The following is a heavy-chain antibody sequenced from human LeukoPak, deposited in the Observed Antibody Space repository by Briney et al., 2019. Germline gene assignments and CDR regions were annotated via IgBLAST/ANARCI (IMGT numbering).Heavy chain of an antibody. Sequence: GGSMRLACAASGFTVSSYWMSWVRQAPGKGREWVANMKQDGSEKYSADSVKGRFTISRDNAKNSLYLQMNSLRAEDTAIYYCASQGGIGWDAFDIWGQGTLVTVSS. CDR3: ASQGGIGWDAFDI. D-gene: IGHD3-22*01. CDR1: GFTVSSYW. J-gene: IGHJ3*02. V-gene: IGHV3-7*01. CDR2: MKQDGSEK.